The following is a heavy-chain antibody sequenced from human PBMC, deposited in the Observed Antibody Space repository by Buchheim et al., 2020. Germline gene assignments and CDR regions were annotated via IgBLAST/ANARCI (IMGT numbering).Heavy chain of an antibody. CDR1: GGSFSGYY. D-gene: IGHD3-10*01. J-gene: IGHJ4*02. V-gene: IGHV4-34*01. CDR3: ARGRFDVRYYGSGSYFPV. Sequence: QVQLQQWGAGLLKPSETLSLTCAVYGGSFSGYYWSWIRQPPGKGLEWIGEINHSGSTNYNPSLKSRVTISVDTSKNPFSLKLSSVTAADTAVYYCARGRFDVRYYGSGSYFPVWGQGTL. CDR2: INHSGST.